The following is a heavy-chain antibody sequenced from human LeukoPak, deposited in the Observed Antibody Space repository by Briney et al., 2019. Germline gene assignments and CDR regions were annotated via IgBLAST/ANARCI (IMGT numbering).Heavy chain of an antibody. J-gene: IGHJ4*02. CDR3: ARERRYYYGSGSYYKVFDY. CDR1: GYTFTGYY. CDR2: INPKSGGT. D-gene: IGHD3-10*01. V-gene: IGHV1-2*02. Sequence: ASVKVSCKASGYTFTGYYMHWVRQAPGQGLEWMGWINPKSGGTNYARKSQGRVTMTRDTSISTAYMELSRLRSDDTAVYYCARERRYYYGSGSYYKVFDYWGQGTLVTVSS.